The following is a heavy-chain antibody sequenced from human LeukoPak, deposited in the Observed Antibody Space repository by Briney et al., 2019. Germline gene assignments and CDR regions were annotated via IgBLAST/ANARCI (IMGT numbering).Heavy chain of an antibody. D-gene: IGHD3-3*01. CDR1: GGSISSYY. CDR2: IYYSGST. V-gene: IGHV4-59*12. Sequence: SETLSLTCTVSGGSISSYYWSWIRQPPGKGLEWIGYIYYSGSTNYNPSLKSRVTISVDTSKNQFSLKLSSVTAADTAVYYCARGRLIYDFWSGYYTGVATAGSFDYWGQGTLVTVSS. J-gene: IGHJ4*02. CDR3: ARGRLIYDFWSGYYTGVATAGSFDY.